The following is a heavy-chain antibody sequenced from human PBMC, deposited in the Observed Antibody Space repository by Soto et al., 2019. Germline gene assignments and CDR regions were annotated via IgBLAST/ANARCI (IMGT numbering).Heavy chain of an antibody. CDR3: ASLGSDSAWYGVGWFDP. CDR2: IYYSGSI. J-gene: IGHJ5*02. CDR1: GGSISSTDYY. V-gene: IGHV4-39*01. D-gene: IGHD6-19*01. Sequence: QLQLQESGPGLVKPSETLSLTCAVSGGSISSTDYYWAWIRQPPGKRLEWIGTIYYSGSIHYTPSLKGPVTISVDSSKNQFSLRLSSVNAADTAVYYCASLGSDSAWYGVGWFDPWGQGTLVTVSS.